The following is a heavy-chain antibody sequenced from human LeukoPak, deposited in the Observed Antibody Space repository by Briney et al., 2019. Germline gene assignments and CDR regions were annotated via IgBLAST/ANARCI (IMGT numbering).Heavy chain of an antibody. V-gene: IGHV1-2*04. J-gene: IGHJ6*02. CDR1: GYTFTDYY. Sequence: GASVKVSCKASGYTFTDYYMHWVRQAPGQGLEWMGWINPNSGGTNYAQKFQGWVTMTRDTSISTAYMELSRLRSDDTAVYYCATTGDGRGTYNNYYYGMDVWGQGTTVTVTS. D-gene: IGHD1-26*01. CDR3: ATTGDGRGTYNNYYYGMDV. CDR2: INPNSGGT.